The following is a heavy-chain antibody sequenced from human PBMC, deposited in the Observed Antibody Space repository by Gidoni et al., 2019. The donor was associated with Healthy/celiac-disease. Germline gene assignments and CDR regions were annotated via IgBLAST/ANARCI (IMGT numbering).Heavy chain of an antibody. CDR2: ISHSGST. V-gene: IGHV4-38-2*02. Sequence: QVQLQESGPGLVKPSETLSLTCAVSGYSISSGYYWGWIRQPPGKGLEWIGSISHSGSTYYNPSLKSRVTISVDTSKNQFSRKLSSVTAADTAVYYCARDAPQLPFDYWGQGTLVTVSS. D-gene: IGHD1-7*01. CDR3: ARDAPQLPFDY. CDR1: GYSISSGYY. J-gene: IGHJ4*02.